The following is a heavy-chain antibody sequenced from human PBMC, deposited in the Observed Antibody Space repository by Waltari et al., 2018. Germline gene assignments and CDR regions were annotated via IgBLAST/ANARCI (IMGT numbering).Heavy chain of an antibody. J-gene: IGHJ5*02. V-gene: IGHV4-30-2*01. CDR1: GDSISSGADR. Sequence: QVRLQESGPGLVEPSQTLSLTCSVPGDSISSGADRWAWIRQRPGEGLEWIGNLHHDGRNSYNPSLKTRVSISEDRSKNHFSLRLASVTAADTALYFCAKDFSSVLGGWFDPWGQGTLVTVSS. D-gene: IGHD3-22*01. CDR3: AKDFSSVLGGWFDP. CDR2: LHHDGRN.